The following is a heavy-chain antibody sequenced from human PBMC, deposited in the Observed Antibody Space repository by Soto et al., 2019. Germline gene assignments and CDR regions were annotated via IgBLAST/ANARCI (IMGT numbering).Heavy chain of an antibody. CDR2: IYHSGST. CDR3: ARERPDSARLDP. J-gene: IGHJ5*02. CDR1: GGSISSGGYS. V-gene: IGHV4-30-2*05. Sequence: SETLSLTCAVSGGSISSGGYSWSWIRQPPGKGLEWIGYIYHSGSTYYNPSLKSRVTISVNTSKNQFSLKLSSVTAADTAVYYCARERPDSARLDPWGQGTLVTVSS. D-gene: IGHD3-22*01.